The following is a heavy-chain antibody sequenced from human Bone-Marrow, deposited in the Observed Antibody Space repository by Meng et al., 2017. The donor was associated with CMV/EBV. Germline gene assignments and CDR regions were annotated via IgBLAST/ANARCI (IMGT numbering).Heavy chain of an antibody. CDR2: INPKSGNT. Sequence: ASVKVSCKASGYNFFNYDINWLRHTTGQGLEYMGWINPKSGNTDYARKFQGGITFTRNTSTNTAFMEVNSLRSEDTAFYYCARSGSGWYGGGMDYWGQGTLVTVSS. J-gene: IGHJ4*02. D-gene: IGHD6-19*01. V-gene: IGHV1-8*03. CDR3: ARSGSGWYGGGMDY. CDR1: GYNFFNYD.